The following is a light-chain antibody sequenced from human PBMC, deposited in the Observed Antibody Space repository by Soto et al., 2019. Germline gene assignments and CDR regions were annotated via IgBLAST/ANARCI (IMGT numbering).Light chain of an antibody. CDR3: QQYSSSPLT. CDR2: GAS. J-gene: IGKJ3*01. Sequence: EIVLTQSPGTLSLSPGERATLSCRASQSVSNSYLAWYQQKPGQAPRLLIYGASSRATGIPDRFSGSGSGTDFTLTISRLEPEDFAVYYCQQYSSSPLTFGPGTKVDIK. V-gene: IGKV3-20*01. CDR1: QSVSNSY.